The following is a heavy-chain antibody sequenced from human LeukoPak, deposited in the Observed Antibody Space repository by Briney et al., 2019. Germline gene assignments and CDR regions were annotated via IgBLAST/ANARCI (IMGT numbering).Heavy chain of an antibody. V-gene: IGHV3-74*01. D-gene: IGHD3-22*01. CDR1: GFIFNDYA. J-gene: IGHJ4*02. CDR3: ARVGYYYDSSGYYGVCDY. CDR2: INSDGSST. Sequence: GGSLRLSCAASGFIFNDYAMNWVRQAPGKGLVWVSRINSDGSSTSYADSVKGRFTISRDNAKNTLYLQMNSLRAEDTAVYYCARVGYYYDSSGYYGVCDYWGQGTLVTVSS.